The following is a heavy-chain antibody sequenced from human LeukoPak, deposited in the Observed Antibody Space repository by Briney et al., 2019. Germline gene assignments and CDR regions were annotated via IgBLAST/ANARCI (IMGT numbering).Heavy chain of an antibody. J-gene: IGHJ4*02. CDR3: ARDQAVRGVIIRSFDY. CDR2: ISGSGGST. D-gene: IGHD3-10*01. V-gene: IGHV3-23*01. Sequence: GGSLRLSCAASGFTFSSYGMSWVRQAPGKGLEWVSAISGSGGSTYYADSVKGRFTISRDNSKNTLYLQMNSLRAEDTAVYYCARDQAVRGVIIRSFDYWGQGTLVTVSS. CDR1: GFTFSSYG.